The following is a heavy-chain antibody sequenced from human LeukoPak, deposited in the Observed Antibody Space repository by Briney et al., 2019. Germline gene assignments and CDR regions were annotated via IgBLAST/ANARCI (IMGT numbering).Heavy chain of an antibody. CDR1: GYTFVNYY. CDR3: ARDPNYADLDY. CDR2: INPSGGST. V-gene: IGHV1-46*01. D-gene: IGHD1-7*01. J-gene: IGHJ4*02. Sequence: ASVKVSCKASGYTFVNYYIHWVGQPPGQGLGWMGIINPSGGSTSYAQKFQGRVTVTRDTSTSTVYMELSSLRSEDTAVYYCARDPNYADLDYWGQGTLVTVSS.